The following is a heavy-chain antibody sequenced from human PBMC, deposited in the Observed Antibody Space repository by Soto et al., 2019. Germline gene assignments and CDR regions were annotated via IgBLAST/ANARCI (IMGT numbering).Heavy chain of an antibody. V-gene: IGHV4-30-4*01. J-gene: IGHJ5*02. CDR2: IYYSGST. D-gene: IGHD2-8*01. CDR1: GGSISSYY. CDR3: VRVRQWNNWLDP. Sequence: SETLSLTCTVSGGSISSYYWSWIRQPPGKGLEWIGYIYYSGSTYYNPSLKSRLTISVDTSKNQFSLKLSSVTAADTAVYYCVRVRQWNNWLDPWGQGTLVTVSS.